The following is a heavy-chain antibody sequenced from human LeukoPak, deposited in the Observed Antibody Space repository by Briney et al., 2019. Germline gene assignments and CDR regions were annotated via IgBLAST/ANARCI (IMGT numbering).Heavy chain of an antibody. Sequence: GGSLRLSCEASGFGLSSCFMSWIRQAPGKGLEWVSYISSSGSTIYYADSVKGRFTISRDNAKNSLYLQMNSLRAEDTAVYYCARDGHYYGSGSYFRYWGQGTLVTVSS. J-gene: IGHJ4*02. D-gene: IGHD3-10*01. CDR3: ARDGHYYGSGSYFRY. V-gene: IGHV3-11*04. CDR2: ISSSGSTI. CDR1: GFGLSSCF.